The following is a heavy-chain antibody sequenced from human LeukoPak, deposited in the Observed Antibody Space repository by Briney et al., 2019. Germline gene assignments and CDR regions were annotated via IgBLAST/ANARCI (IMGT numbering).Heavy chain of an antibody. Sequence: SETLSLTCTVSGDSISNYYWNWIRQPPRKGLEWIGYIYENGNTHYNPSLKSRVTISVDTSKKQFSLKVNSVTAADTAVYYCARGGIASAGIPLRIWGQGTMVTVSS. V-gene: IGHV4-59*01. CDR1: GDSISNYY. J-gene: IGHJ3*02. D-gene: IGHD6-13*01. CDR2: IYENGNT. CDR3: ARGGIASAGIPLRI.